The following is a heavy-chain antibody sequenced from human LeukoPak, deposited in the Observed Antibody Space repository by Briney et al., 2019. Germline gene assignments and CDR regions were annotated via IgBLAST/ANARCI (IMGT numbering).Heavy chain of an antibody. CDR1: GFTFSSYG. Sequence: GGSLRLSCAASGFTFSSYGMHWVRQAPGKGLEWVAVISYDGSNKYYADSVKGRFTISRDNSKNTLYLQMNSLRAEDRAVYYCAKEAYYDFWSGTHDYWGQGTLVTVSS. V-gene: IGHV3-30*18. D-gene: IGHD3-3*01. CDR3: AKEAYYDFWSGTHDY. CDR2: ISYDGSNK. J-gene: IGHJ4*02.